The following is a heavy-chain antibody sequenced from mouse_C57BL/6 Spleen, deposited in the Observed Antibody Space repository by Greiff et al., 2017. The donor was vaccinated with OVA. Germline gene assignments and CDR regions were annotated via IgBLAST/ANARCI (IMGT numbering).Heavy chain of an antibody. D-gene: IGHD1-1*01. CDR2: FYPGSGSI. J-gene: IGHJ4*01. Sequence: QVQLQQSGAELVKPGASAKLACKASGHTGTEYTIQGVKQRSGQGREWIGWFYPGSGSIKYNEKFKDKATLTADKSSSTVYMELSRLTSEDSAVYFCARHEEGSRKGNYAMDYWGQGTSVTVSS. CDR1: GHTGTEYT. CDR3: ARHEEGSRKGNYAMDY. V-gene: IGHV1-62-2*01.